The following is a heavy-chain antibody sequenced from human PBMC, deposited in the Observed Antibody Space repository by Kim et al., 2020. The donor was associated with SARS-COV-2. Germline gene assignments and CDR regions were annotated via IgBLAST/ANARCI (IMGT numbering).Heavy chain of an antibody. V-gene: IGHV4-59*01. CDR3: GREGEGGLLNYFDY. CDR1: GGSISSYY. J-gene: IGHJ4*02. CDR2: IYYSGST. D-gene: IGHD1-26*01. Sequence: SETLSLTCTVSGGSISSYYWSWIRQPPGKGLEWIGYIYYSGSTNYNPSLKSRVTISVDTSKNQFSLKLSSVTAADTAVYYCGREGEGGLLNYFDYWGQGTLVTVSS.